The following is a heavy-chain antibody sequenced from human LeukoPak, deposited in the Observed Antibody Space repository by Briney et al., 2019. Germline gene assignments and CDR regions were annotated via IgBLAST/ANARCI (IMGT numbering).Heavy chain of an antibody. J-gene: IGHJ6*02. CDR2: SNTDGSET. CDR3: ARPVDV. V-gene: IGHV3-74*01. CDR1: GFAFSTYW. Sequence: GGSLRLSCEASGFAFSTYWMHWVRQGPGKGLVWVSRSNTDGSETTYADSVKGRFIISKDNAKNSLYLQMNSLRAEDTAVYYCARPVDVWGQGTTVTVSS.